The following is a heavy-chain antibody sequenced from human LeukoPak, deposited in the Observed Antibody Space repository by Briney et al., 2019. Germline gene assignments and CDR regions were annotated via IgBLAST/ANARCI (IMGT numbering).Heavy chain of an antibody. Sequence: GASVRLSCTASGGTFSSYAFSWVRKAPGKGLEWMGGIIPILGIANYAQKFQGRVTITADKSTSTVYMELSSLRSEDTAVYYCARGSGDGYNSGTDDYWGQGTLVTVSS. CDR3: ARGSGDGYNSGTDDY. CDR1: GGTFSSYA. D-gene: IGHD5-24*01. CDR2: IIPILGIA. V-gene: IGHV1-69*10. J-gene: IGHJ4*02.